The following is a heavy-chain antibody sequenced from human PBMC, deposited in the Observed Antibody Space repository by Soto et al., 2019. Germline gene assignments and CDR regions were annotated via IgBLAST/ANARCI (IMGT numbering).Heavy chain of an antibody. D-gene: IGHD3-9*01. V-gene: IGHV4-59*01. CDR3: ARDGLLDYDILTGYYKGLAYYGMDV. CDR1: GGSISSYY. CDR2: IYYSGST. J-gene: IGHJ6*02. Sequence: SETRSLTWTVSGGSISSYYWSWIRQPPGKGLEWIGYIYYSGSTNYNPSLKSRVTISVDTSKNQFSLKLSSVTAADTAVYYCARDGLLDYDILTGYYKGLAYYGMDVWGQGTTVTVSS.